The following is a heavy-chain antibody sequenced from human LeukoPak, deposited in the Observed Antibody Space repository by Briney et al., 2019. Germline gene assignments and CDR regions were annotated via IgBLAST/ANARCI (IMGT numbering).Heavy chain of an antibody. CDR3: ARDPLYSSSPGY. V-gene: IGHV4-39*07. CDR2: IYYSGST. CDR1: GGSISSSSYY. D-gene: IGHD6-6*01. J-gene: IGHJ4*02. Sequence: SETLSLTCTVSGGSISSSSYYWGWIRQPPGKGLEWIGSIYYSGSTYYNPSLKSRVTISVDTSKNQFSLKLSSVTAADTAEYYCARDPLYSSSPGYWGQGTLVTVSS.